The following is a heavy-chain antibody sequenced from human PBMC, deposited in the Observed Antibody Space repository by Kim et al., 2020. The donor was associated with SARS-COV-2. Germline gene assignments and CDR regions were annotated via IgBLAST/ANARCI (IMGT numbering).Heavy chain of an antibody. V-gene: IGHV3-30*18. Sequence: GGSLRLSCAASGFTFSSYGMHWVRQAPGKGLEWVAVISYDGSNKYYADSVKGRFTISRDNSKNTLYLQMNSLRAEDTAVYYCAKELPYHPGWFGESVSTGLDYWGQGTLVTVSS. CDR3: AKELPYHPGWFGESVSTGLDY. D-gene: IGHD3-10*01. CDR1: GFTFSSYG. CDR2: ISYDGSNK. J-gene: IGHJ4*02.